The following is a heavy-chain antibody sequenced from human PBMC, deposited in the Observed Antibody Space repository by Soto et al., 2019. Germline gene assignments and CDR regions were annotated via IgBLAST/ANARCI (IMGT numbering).Heavy chain of an antibody. Sequence: PSETLSLTCTVSGGSISSSSYYWGWIRQPPGKGLEWIGSIYYSGSTYYNPSLKSRVTISVDTSKNQFSLKLSSVTAADTAVYYCARHDYDFWSGYPYYFDYWGQGTLVTDS. D-gene: IGHD3-3*01. CDR3: ARHDYDFWSGYPYYFDY. V-gene: IGHV4-39*01. CDR1: GGSISSSSYY. CDR2: IYYSGST. J-gene: IGHJ4*02.